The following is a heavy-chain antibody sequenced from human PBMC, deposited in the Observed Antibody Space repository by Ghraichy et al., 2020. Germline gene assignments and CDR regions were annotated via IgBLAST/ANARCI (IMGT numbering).Heavy chain of an antibody. CDR2: LNQDGSAK. CDR1: GFTFSTSW. V-gene: IGHV3-7*03. J-gene: IGHJ5*02. D-gene: IGHD3-3*01. CDR3: ARDRKCPETDFWSGCTPGNWFDP. Sequence: GGSLRLSCAASGFTFSTSWMSWVRQVPGKGLEWVANLNQDGSAKYYVDSVKGRFTISRDNAKNSLYLQMNSLRAEDTAVYYCARDRKCPETDFWSGCTPGNWFDPWGQGTLVTVSS.